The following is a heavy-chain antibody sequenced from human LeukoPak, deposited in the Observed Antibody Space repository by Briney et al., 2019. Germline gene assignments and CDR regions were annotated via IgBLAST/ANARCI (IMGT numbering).Heavy chain of an antibody. Sequence: ASVKVSCKASGYTFTSYDINWVRQAPGQGLEWMGGIIPIFGTANYAQKFQGRVTITADESTSTAYMELSSLRSEDTAVYYCARGRYCSSTSCYTDNWFDPWGQGTLVTVSS. V-gene: IGHV1-69*13. J-gene: IGHJ5*02. CDR1: GYTFTSYD. CDR2: IIPIFGTA. D-gene: IGHD2-2*02. CDR3: ARGRYCSSTSCYTDNWFDP.